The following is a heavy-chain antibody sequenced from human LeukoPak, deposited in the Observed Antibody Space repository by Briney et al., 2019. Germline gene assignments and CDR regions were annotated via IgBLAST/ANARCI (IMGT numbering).Heavy chain of an antibody. CDR3: AKDRGSSWSFDY. D-gene: IGHD6-13*01. V-gene: IGHV3-23*01. CDR2: ISGSGGST. CDR1: GFTFSSFE. Sequence: GGSLRLSCAASGFTFSSFEMTWVRQAPGKGLEWVSAISGSGGSTYYADSVKGRFTISRDNSKNTLYLQMNSLRAEDTAVYYCAKDRGSSWSFDYWGQGTLVTVSS. J-gene: IGHJ4*02.